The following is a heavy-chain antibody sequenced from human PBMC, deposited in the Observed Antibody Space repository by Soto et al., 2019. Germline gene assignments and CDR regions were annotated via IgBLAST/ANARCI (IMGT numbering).Heavy chain of an antibody. CDR2: IYWDDDK. V-gene: IGHV2-5*02. D-gene: IGHD1-26*01. CDR3: AHSRRVGAISTWFDP. CDR1: GFSLSTSGVG. J-gene: IGHJ5*02. Sequence: QITLKESGPTLVKPKQTLTLTCTFSGFSLSTSGVGVGWIRQPPGQALEWLALIYWDDDKRYSPSLKSRRTITKDTSKNPVVLTMTNMDPVDTATYYCAHSRRVGAISTWFDPWGQGTLVTVSS.